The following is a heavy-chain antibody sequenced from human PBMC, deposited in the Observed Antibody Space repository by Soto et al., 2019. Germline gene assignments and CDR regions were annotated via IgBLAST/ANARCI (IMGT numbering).Heavy chain of an antibody. Sequence: TLSLTCTVSGGSISSYYWSWIRQPPGKGLEWIGYIYYTGTTNYNPSLKSRVVMSLDTTKNHFSLKLSSVTAADTAVYYCARDSILRVRAFDYWGLGTLVTVSS. D-gene: IGHD3-10*01. CDR1: GGSISSYY. J-gene: IGHJ4*02. V-gene: IGHV4-59*01. CDR3: ARDSILRVRAFDY. CDR2: IYYTGTT.